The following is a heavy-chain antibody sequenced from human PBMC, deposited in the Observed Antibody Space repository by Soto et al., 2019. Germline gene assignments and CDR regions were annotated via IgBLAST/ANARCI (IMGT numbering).Heavy chain of an antibody. J-gene: IGHJ6*02. CDR3: ARGRARGSSSWYGGYYYYGMDV. D-gene: IGHD6-13*01. CDR2: INHSGST. Sequence: SETLSLTCAVYGGSFSGYYWSWIRQPPGKGLEWIGEINHSGSTNYNPSLKSRVTISVDTSKNQFPLKLSSVTAAETAVYYCARGRARGSSSWYGGYYYYGMDVWGQGTTVTVSS. V-gene: IGHV4-34*01. CDR1: GGSFSGYY.